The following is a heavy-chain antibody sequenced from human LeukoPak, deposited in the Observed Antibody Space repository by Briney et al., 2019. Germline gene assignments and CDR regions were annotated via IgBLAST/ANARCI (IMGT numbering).Heavy chain of an antibody. J-gene: IGHJ4*02. CDR2: INTDGSST. Sequence: PGGSLRLSCAASGFTFSSYWMHWVRQAPGKGLVWVSRINTDGSSTSYADSVKGRFTISRDNSKNTLYLQMNSLRAEDTAVYYCARDLRDGYNYYFDYWGQGTLVTVSS. V-gene: IGHV3-74*01. CDR1: GFTFSSYW. CDR3: ARDLRDGYNYYFDY. D-gene: IGHD5-24*01.